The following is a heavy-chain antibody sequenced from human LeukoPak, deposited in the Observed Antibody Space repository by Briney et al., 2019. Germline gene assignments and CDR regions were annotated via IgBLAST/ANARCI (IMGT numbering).Heavy chain of an antibody. CDR2: IIPILGIA. CDR3: ARGCLLIPFNDSSGYCYYYYGMAV. D-gene: IGHD3-22*01. Sequence: SVKVSCTASGGTFSSYAISWVRQAPGQGLEWMGRIIPILGIANYAQKFQGRVTITADKSTSTAYMELSSLRSEDTAVYYCARGCLLIPFNDSSGYCYYYYGMAVGGKGTTVPVS. CDR1: GGTFSSYA. J-gene: IGHJ6*04. V-gene: IGHV1-69*04.